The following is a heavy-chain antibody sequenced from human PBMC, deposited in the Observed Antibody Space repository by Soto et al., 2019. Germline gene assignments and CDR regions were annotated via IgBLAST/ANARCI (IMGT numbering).Heavy chain of an antibody. CDR2: IYYSGST. D-gene: IGHD3-3*01. V-gene: IGHV4-59*08. Sequence: SETLSLTCTVSGGSISSYYWSWIRQPPGKGLEWIGYIYYSGSTNYNPSLKSRVTIPVDTSKNQFSLKLSSVTAADTAVYYCARVMLDNTYYDFWSGYYTWYYFDYWGQGTLVTVSS. CDR1: GGSISSYY. J-gene: IGHJ4*02. CDR3: ARVMLDNTYYDFWSGYYTWYYFDY.